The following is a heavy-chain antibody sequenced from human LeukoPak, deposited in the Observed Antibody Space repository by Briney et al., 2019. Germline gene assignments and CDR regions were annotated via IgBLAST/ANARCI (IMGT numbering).Heavy chain of an antibody. J-gene: IGHJ4*02. Sequence: PSETLSLTCAVYGGSFSGYYWSWIRQPPGKGLEWIGEINHSGSTNYNPSLKSRVTISVDTSKDQFSLKLSSVTAADTAVYYCARAGAYCGGDCYEAPPFDYWGQGTLVTVSS. CDR2: INHSGST. D-gene: IGHD2-21*02. CDR3: ARAGAYCGGDCYEAPPFDY. CDR1: GGSFSGYY. V-gene: IGHV4-34*01.